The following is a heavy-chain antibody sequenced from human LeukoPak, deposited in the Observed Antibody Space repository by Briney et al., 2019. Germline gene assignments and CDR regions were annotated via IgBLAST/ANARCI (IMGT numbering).Heavy chain of an antibody. CDR1: GFTFSSYA. CDR3: AKFSGYDLGYYLDY. CDR2: ISGSGGST. Sequence: GGSLRLSCAASGFTFSSYAMSWVRQAPGKGLEWVSAISGSGGSTYYADSVKGRFTISRDNSKNTLYLQMNSLRAEDTAVYYCAKFSGYDLGYYLDYWGQGTLVTVSS. V-gene: IGHV3-23*01. J-gene: IGHJ4*02. D-gene: IGHD5-12*01.